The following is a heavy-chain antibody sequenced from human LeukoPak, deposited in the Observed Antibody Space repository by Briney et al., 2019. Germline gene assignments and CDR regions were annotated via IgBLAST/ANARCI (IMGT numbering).Heavy chain of an antibody. CDR1: GGSFSGYY. J-gene: IGHJ4*02. Sequence: PSETLSLTCAVYGGSFSGYYWSWIRQPPGKGLEWIGEINHSGSTNYNPSLKSRVTISVGTSKNQFSLKLSSVTAADTAVYYCARGGGSGYFDYWGQGTLVTVSS. CDR3: ARGGGSGYFDY. V-gene: IGHV4-34*01. D-gene: IGHD3-10*01. CDR2: INHSGST.